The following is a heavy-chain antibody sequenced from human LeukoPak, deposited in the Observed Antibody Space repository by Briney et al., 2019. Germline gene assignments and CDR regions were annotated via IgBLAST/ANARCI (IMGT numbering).Heavy chain of an antibody. CDR3: ARTSSGYDFYYFDY. D-gene: IGHD5-12*01. J-gene: IGHJ4*02. CDR1: GFSLRTSGMC. CDR2: SDWDDDK. V-gene: IGHV2-70*11. Sequence: SGPALTHPTQPLTLTYTFSGFSLRTSGMCVSWIRQPPEKALEWLARSDWDDDKYYSTSLKTRLTISKDTSKNQVVLTMTNMDPVDTATYYCARTSSGYDFYYFDYWGQGTLVTVSS.